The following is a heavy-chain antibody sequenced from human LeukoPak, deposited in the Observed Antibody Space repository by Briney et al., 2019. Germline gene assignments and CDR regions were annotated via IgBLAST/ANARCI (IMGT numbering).Heavy chain of an antibody. J-gene: IGHJ3*02. CDR3: ARVGHPGYSLSAFDI. Sequence: GGSLRLSCAASGFTFSSYAMHWVRQAPGKGLEWVAVISYDGSNKYYADSVKGRFTISRDNSKNTLNLQMNSLRAEDTAVYYCARVGHPGYSLSAFDIWGQGTMVTVSS. V-gene: IGHV3-30*04. CDR1: GFTFSSYA. D-gene: IGHD1-26*01. CDR2: ISYDGSNK.